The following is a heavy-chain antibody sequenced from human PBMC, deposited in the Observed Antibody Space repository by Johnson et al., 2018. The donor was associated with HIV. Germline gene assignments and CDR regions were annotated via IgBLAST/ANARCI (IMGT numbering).Heavy chain of an antibody. Sequence: VQLVESGGGLVQPGGSLRLSCAASGFTFGDYAMHWVRQAPGKGLEWVSGITWNSGKIDYAASVKGRFTISRDNAKNSLYLQMHSLRDVDTAVYYCAGDWFMVQGADAFDIWGQGTMVTVSS. V-gene: IGHV3-9*01. CDR1: GFTFGDYA. J-gene: IGHJ3*02. CDR3: AGDWFMVQGADAFDI. CDR2: ITWNSGKI. D-gene: IGHD3-10*01.